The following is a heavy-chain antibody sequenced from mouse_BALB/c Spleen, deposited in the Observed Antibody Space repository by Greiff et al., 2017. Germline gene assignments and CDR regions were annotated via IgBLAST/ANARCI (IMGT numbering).Heavy chain of an antibody. Sequence: EVKLMESGGGLVQPGGSRKLSCAASGFTFSSFGMHWVRQAPEKGLEWVAYISSGSSTIYYADTVKGRFTISRDNPKNTLFLQMTSLRSEDTAMYYCARSFTTAYYFDYWGQGTTLTVSS. V-gene: IGHV5-17*02. CDR1: GFTFSSFG. J-gene: IGHJ2*01. CDR2: ISSGSSTI. D-gene: IGHD1-2*01. CDR3: ARSFTTAYYFDY.